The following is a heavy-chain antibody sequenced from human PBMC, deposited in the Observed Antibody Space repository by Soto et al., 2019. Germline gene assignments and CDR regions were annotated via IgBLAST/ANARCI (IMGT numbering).Heavy chain of an antibody. CDR3: AXMGGGIAAAGVLYGMDV. J-gene: IGHJ6*02. CDR1: GISLSSSGMC. V-gene: IGHV2-70*01. Sequence: SGPTLANPTQTLTLTCTFSGISLSSSGMCVSWIRQPPGKALEWLALIDWDDDKYYSTSLKTRLTISKDTSKNQVVLTMTNMDPVDTATYYCAXMGGGIAAAGVLYGMDVWGQGTTVTVSS. CDR2: IDWDDDK. D-gene: IGHD6-13*01.